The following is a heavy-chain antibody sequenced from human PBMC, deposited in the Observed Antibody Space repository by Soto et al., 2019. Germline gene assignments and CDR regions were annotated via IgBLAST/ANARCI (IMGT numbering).Heavy chain of an antibody. CDR3: ARDSGRFHSSSHTTFDY. D-gene: IGHD6-13*01. CDR2: ISYDGSNK. Sequence: GALGGSCAASGCTFSSYAMHGVRQAPGKGLEWVAVISYDGSNKYYADSVKGRFTISRGNSKNTLYLQMNSLRAEDTAVYYCARDSGRFHSSSHTTFDYWGQGTLVTVSS. J-gene: IGHJ4*02. V-gene: IGHV3-30-3*01. CDR1: GCTFSSYA.